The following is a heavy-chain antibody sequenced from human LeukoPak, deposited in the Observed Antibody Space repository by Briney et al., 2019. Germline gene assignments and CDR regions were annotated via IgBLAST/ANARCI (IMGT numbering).Heavy chain of an antibody. CDR1: GYSISSGYY. CDR2: IYHSGST. V-gene: IGHV4-38-2*02. D-gene: IGHD6-19*01. CDR3: ARDCSWSSGLYFDY. J-gene: IGHJ4*02. Sequence: SETLSLTCAVSGYSISSGYYWGWIRQPPGKGLEWIGSIYHSGSTYYNPSLKSRVTISVDTSKNQFSLKLSSVTAADTAVYYCARDCSWSSGLYFDYWGQGTLVTVSS.